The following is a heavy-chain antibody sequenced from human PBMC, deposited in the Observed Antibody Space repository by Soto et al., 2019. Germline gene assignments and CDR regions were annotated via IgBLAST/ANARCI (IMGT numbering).Heavy chain of an antibody. D-gene: IGHD2-15*01. J-gene: IGHJ4*02. Sequence: GVSMRLSISSARLSFINYAMNWVRQAPWKGLEWVSLISATGGGTYYADSVKGRFTISRDNSHNTLYLQVHSLTAEDTAVYYCAKDRRAGENSAFYFDFWGQGAQVTVSS. V-gene: IGHV3-23*01. CDR3: AKDRRAGENSAFYFDF. CDR1: RLSFINYA. CDR2: ISATGGGT.